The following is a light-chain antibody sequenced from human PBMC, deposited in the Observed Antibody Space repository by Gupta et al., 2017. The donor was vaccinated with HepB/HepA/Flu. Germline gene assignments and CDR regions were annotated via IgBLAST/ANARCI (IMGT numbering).Light chain of an antibody. Sequence: DIQMTQSPSSLSASIGDRVTITCRASQSISSYLNWYQQKPGKAPKVLIYTASSLQSGVSSRFSGSGSGTDFTLTISSVQREDFATYYCQQSYMTPQTFGQGTKVDIK. J-gene: IGKJ2*01. CDR3: QQSYMTPQT. CDR2: TAS. V-gene: IGKV1-39*01. CDR1: QSISSY.